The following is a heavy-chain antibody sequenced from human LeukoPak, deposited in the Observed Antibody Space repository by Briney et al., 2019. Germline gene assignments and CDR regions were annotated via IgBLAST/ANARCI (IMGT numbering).Heavy chain of an antibody. D-gene: IGHD6-19*01. CDR2: ISGSGGTI. CDR1: GFAFSNYA. V-gene: IGHV3-23*01. CDR3: AKDRGEQWLVTSFDY. Sequence: PGGSLRLSCAASGFAFSNYAMSWVRQAPGKGLEWVSVISGSGGTIYHADSVKGRFTISRDNSKNTLYLRMNSLRPEDTAVYYCAKDRGEQWLVTSFDYWGQGTLVTVSS. J-gene: IGHJ4*02.